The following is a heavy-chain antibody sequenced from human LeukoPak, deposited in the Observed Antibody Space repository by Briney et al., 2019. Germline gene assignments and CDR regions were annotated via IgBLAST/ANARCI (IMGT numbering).Heavy chain of an antibody. CDR1: GGSFSGYY. CDR2: IYHSGST. CDR3: ARDGYSAAGNYFDY. V-gene: IGHV4-34*01. J-gene: IGHJ4*02. Sequence: PSETLSLTCGVSGGSFSGYYWNWIRQPPGKVLEWIGSIYHSGSTYYNPSLKSRVTISVDTSKNQFSLKLSSVTAADTAVYYCARDGYSAAGNYFDYWGQGTLVTVSS. D-gene: IGHD6-13*01.